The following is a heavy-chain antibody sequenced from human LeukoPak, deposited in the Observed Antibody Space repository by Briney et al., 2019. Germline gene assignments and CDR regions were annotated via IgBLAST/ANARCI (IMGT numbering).Heavy chain of an antibody. D-gene: IGHD3-22*01. CDR1: GGTFSSYA. CDR3: ASPEEDYYDSSGYYYS. V-gene: IGHV1-69*05. Sequence: SVKVSCKASGGTFSSYAISWVRQAPGQGLEWMGRIIPIFGTANYAQKFQGRVTITTDESTSTTYMELSSLRSEDTAVYYCASPEEDYYDSSGYYYSWGQGTLVTVSS. J-gene: IGHJ4*02. CDR2: IIPIFGTA.